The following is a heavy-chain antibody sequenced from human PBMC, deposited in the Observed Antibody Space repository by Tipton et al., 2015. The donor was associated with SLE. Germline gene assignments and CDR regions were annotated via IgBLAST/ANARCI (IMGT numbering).Heavy chain of an antibody. CDR1: GFTFSSYE. V-gene: IGHV3-48*03. CDR3: ARAGGVVVTAHDAFDI. CDR2: ISSSGSTI. Sequence: SLRLSCAASGFTFSSYEMNWVRQAPGKGLEWVSYISSSGSTIYYADSVKGRFTIPRDNAKNSLYLQMNSLRAEDTAVYYCARAGGVVVTAHDAFDIWGQGTMVTVSS. J-gene: IGHJ3*02. D-gene: IGHD2-21*02.